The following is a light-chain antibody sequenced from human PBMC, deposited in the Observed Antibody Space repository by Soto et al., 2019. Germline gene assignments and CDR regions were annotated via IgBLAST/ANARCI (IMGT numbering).Light chain of an antibody. V-gene: IGKV1-39*01. CDR3: QQSYSSPGT. CDR1: QTIDKY. CDR2: GAF. Sequence: IQMTQSPSSLSASVGDRVTITCRASQTIDKYLNWYQHIPGRAPKLLIYGAFSLQSGVPTRFSGSGGGTYFTLTISSLQHEDFATYYCQQSYSSPGTFGRGTRVE. J-gene: IGKJ1*01.